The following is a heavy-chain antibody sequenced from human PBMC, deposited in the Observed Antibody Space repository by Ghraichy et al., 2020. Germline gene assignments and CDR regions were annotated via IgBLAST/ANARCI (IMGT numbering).Heavy chain of an antibody. Sequence: GGSLRLSCAISGFTFSSYATNWVRQAPGKGLEWVSRISGSGGTTYYADSVKGRFTISRDNSKNTLHLQMNSLRAEDTAVYYCAKAWGYCSGGICPEYNWFDPWGQGTLVTVSS. D-gene: IGHD2-15*01. CDR2: ISGSGGTT. J-gene: IGHJ5*02. CDR3: AKAWGYCSGGICPEYNWFDP. CDR1: GFTFSSYA. V-gene: IGHV3-23*01.